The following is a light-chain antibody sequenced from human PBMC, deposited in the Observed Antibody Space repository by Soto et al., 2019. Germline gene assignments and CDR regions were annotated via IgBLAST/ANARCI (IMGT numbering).Light chain of an antibody. Sequence: DIQMTQSPSTLSASVGDRVTITCRASQSISVWLAWYQQKAGKAPNLLIYKASRLESGVPSRFSGSGSETDFPLTISGLQPGDSATYYCQQYNSYSPTFGQGTKVEVK. CDR3: QQYNSYSPT. CDR2: KAS. V-gene: IGKV1-5*03. J-gene: IGKJ1*01. CDR1: QSISVW.